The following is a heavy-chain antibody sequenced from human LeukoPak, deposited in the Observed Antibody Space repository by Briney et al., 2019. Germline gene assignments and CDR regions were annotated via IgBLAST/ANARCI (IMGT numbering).Heavy chain of an antibody. CDR1: RFTFSSYA. D-gene: IGHD2-15*01. V-gene: IGHV3-23*01. CDR3: FASGYCSGGSCYYVHFDY. Sequence: GGSLRLSCAASRFTFSSYAMSWVRQAPGKGLEWVSAISGSGGSTYYADSVKGRFTISRDNSKNTLYLQMNSLRAEDTAVYYCFASGYCSGGSCYYVHFDYWGQGTLVTVSS. J-gene: IGHJ4*02. CDR2: ISGSGGST.